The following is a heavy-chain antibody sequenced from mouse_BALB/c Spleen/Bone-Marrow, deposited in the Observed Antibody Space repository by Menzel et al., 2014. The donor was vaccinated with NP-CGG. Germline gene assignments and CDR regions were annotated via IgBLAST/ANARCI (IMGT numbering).Heavy chain of an antibody. CDR1: GFTFSSFG. D-gene: IGHD1-1*01. CDR3: VRSGSSSGYFDY. Sequence: EVKLMESGGGLVQPGGSRKLSCAASGFTFSSFGMHWVRQAPEKGLEWVAYISSGSSTIYYGDTVMGRFTISRDNPKNTLFLQMTSLRSEDTATYYWVRSGSSSGYFDYWGQGTTLTVSS. V-gene: IGHV5-17*02. J-gene: IGHJ2*01. CDR2: ISSGSSTI.